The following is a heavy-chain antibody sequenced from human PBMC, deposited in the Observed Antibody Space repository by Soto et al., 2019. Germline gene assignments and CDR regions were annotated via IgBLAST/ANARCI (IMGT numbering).Heavy chain of an antibody. CDR3: ASAASPYFDLLSAFHP. D-gene: IGHD3-9*01. Sequence: PSETLSLTCTVSGDPLSSGSCYWSWIRQSPGKRLEWIAYIYYTGTTKYNPSLKSRVTISVDTSKNQFSLRLTSVTAADTAVYYCASAASPYFDLLSAFHPWGQGTLVTVSS. J-gene: IGHJ5*02. CDR1: GDPLSSGSCY. V-gene: IGHV4-61*01. CDR2: IYYTGTT.